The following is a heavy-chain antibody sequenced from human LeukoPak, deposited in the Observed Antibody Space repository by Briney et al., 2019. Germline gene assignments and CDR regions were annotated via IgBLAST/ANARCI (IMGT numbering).Heavy chain of an antibody. Sequence: GGSLRLSCAASGFTFSNYGMHWVRQAPGKGLEWVAVIWYDGSNGYYADSVKGRFTISRDNSKNTLYLQMNSLRAEDTAVYYCIRNGNYYGMDVWGQGTTVTVSS. CDR1: GFTFSNYG. CDR2: IWYDGSNG. V-gene: IGHV3-30*02. CDR3: IRNGNYYGMDV. D-gene: IGHD1-1*01. J-gene: IGHJ6*02.